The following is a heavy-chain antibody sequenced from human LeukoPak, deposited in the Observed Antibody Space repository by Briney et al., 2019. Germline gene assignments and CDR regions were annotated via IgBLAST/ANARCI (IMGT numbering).Heavy chain of an antibody. J-gene: IGHJ5*02. CDR2: ISSSGGTI. V-gene: IGHV3-11*01. D-gene: IGHD3-22*01. CDR3: ARDGYKTYYYDSSGYPT. Sequence: GGSLRLSCAASEFTFSDYYMSWIRQAPGKGLEWDSYISSSGGTIYYADSVKGRFTISRDNAKNSLYLQMNSLRAEDTAVYYCARDGYKTYYYDSSGYPTWGQGTLVTVSS. CDR1: EFTFSDYY.